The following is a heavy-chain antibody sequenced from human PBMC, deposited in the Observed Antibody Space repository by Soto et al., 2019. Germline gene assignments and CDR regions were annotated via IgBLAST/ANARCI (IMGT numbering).Heavy chain of an antibody. Sequence: QVQLVQSGAEVKKPGASVKVSCKASGYTFTSYAMHWVRQAPGQRLEWMGWINAGNGNKKYSQKFQGRVIITRDTSASTAYKELSSLRSEDTAVYYRAREPVVVVAATYYLYFVYWGQGTLVTVSS. CDR3: AREPVVVVAATYYLYFVY. V-gene: IGHV1-3*01. J-gene: IGHJ4*02. CDR1: GYTFTSYA. D-gene: IGHD2-15*01. CDR2: INAGNGNK.